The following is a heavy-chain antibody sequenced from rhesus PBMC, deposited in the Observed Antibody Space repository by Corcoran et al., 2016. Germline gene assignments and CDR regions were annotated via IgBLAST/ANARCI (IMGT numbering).Heavy chain of an antibody. D-gene: IGHD3-34*01. CDR1: GASISSYW. CDR3: ASPGGGDYYDDGLDS. J-gene: IGHJ6*01. Sequence: QVQLQESGPGLVKPSETLSLTCAVSGASISSYWWSWIRQPPGKGLAWIGEINGNTGSTYYNPPLKSRVTISKDASKNQFSLKRSSVTAADTAVYYCASPGGGDYYDDGLDSWGQGVVVTVSS. CDR2: INGNTGST. V-gene: IGHV4-80*01.